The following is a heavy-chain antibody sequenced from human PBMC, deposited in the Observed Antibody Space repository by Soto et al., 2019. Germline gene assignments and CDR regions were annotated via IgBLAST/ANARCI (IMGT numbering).Heavy chain of an antibody. CDR1: GGTFSSYT. D-gene: IGHD1-26*01. CDR2: IIPILGIA. CDR3: ARDVLANSGSYYWFDP. J-gene: IGHJ5*02. V-gene: IGHV1-69*04. Sequence: ASVKVSCKASGGTFSSYTISWVRQAPGQGLEWMGRIIPILGIANYAQKFQGRVTITADKSTSTAYMELSSLRSEDTAVYYCARDVLANSGSYYWFDPWGQGTLVTVSS.